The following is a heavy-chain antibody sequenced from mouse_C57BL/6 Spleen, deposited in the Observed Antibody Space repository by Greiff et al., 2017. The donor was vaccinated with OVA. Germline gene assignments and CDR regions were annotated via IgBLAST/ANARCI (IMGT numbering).Heavy chain of an antibody. CDR3: ARPYSGSSYN. CDR2: ILPGSGST. V-gene: IGHV1-9*01. Sequence: VHLVESGAELMKPGASVKLSCKATGYTFTGYWIEWVKQRPGHGLEWIGEILPGSGSTNYNEKFKGKATFTADTSSNTAYMTLSSLTTEDSAIDYCARPYSGSSYNWGQGTTLTVSS. CDR1: GYTFTGYW. D-gene: IGHD1-1*01. J-gene: IGHJ2*01.